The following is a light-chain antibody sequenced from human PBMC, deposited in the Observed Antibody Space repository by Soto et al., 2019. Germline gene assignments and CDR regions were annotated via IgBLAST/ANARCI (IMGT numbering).Light chain of an antibody. V-gene: IGLV2-23*02. CDR3: CLYGGSSNYVV. CDR2: EVD. J-gene: IGLJ3*02. CDR1: NSDIGKYNF. Sequence: QSALTQPASVSGAPGQSITISCTGTNSDIGKYNFVSWYGQHPGKAPKLLIFEVDKQPSGISNRFSGSKSGNTASLTISGLRPEDEGNYYCCLYGGSSNYVVFGGGTKLTVL.